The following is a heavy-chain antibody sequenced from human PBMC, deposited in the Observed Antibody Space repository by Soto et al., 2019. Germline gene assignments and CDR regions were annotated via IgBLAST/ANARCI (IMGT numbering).Heavy chain of an antibody. V-gene: IGHV3-33*01. CDR2: IWYDGSNK. Sequence: PGGSLRLSCAASGFTFSSSGMHWVRQAPGKGLEWVAVIWYDGSNKYYADSVKGRFTISRDNSKNTLYLQMNSLRAEDTAVYYCARDRVPYILTGYTGWFDPWGQGTLVTVSS. CDR1: GFTFSSSG. CDR3: ARDRVPYILTGYTGWFDP. D-gene: IGHD3-9*01. J-gene: IGHJ5*02.